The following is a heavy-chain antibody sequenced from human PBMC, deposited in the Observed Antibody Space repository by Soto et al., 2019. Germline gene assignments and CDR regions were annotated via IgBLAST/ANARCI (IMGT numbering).Heavy chain of an antibody. Sequence: QVQLVQSGDEVRKPGSSVKVSCKASGYIFVNYGIAWVRQAHGQGLEWMGWITPYSDNTQYASKVQGRPALTTDTSTSTAYMDLGSLTSDDTAVDYCAMVANYVTRNPPDGGGQGDKGAVSS. CDR3: AMVANYVTRNPPDG. CDR2: ITPYSDNT. CDR1: GYIFVNYG. V-gene: IGHV1-18*01. D-gene: IGHD3-16*01. J-gene: IGHJ6*02.